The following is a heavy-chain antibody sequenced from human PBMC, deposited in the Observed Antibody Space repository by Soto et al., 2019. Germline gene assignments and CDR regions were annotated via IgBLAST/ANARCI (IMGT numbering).Heavy chain of an antibody. CDR2: IYPGDSAT. Sequence: PGESLKISCQASGYSFTSYWIGWVRQMPGKGLEWMGIIYPGDSATKYSPSFQGQVTISADKSISTAYLQWSSLKASDTAIYYCARQKGRGSYSFLLDNWFDPWGQGTMVTVSS. CDR1: GYSFTSYW. D-gene: IGHD3-10*01. J-gene: IGHJ5*02. V-gene: IGHV5-51*01. CDR3: ARQKGRGSYSFLLDNWFDP.